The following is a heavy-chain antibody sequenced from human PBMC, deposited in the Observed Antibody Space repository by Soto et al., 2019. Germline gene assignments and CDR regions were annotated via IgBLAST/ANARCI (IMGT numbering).Heavy chain of an antibody. CDR2: VHYTEGT. CDR1: GGSISRGDYY. Sequence: SATRSVTCPVSGGSISRGDYYWGWIRQPPGKAREWIASVHYTEGTYYNPHLNSRVTISVDPSQDQHSLKLRAMTAADTAVYYCARRRGPRKRNAFDLWGQGKLV. V-gene: IGHV4-39*01. J-gene: IGHJ3*01. CDR3: ARRRGPRKRNAFDL. D-gene: IGHD3-10*01.